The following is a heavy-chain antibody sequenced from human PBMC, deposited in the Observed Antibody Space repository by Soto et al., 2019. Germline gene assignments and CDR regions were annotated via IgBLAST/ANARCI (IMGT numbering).Heavy chain of an antibody. CDR1: GYTFTGYY. Sequence: ASVKVSCKASGYTFTGYYMHWVRQAPGQGLEWMGWINPNSGGTNYAQKYQGWVTMTRDTSISTAYMELSRLRSDDTALYYCARGKADIVLVPAAPYYYYYYGMDVWGQGTTVTVSS. V-gene: IGHV1-2*04. J-gene: IGHJ6*02. CDR3: ARGKADIVLVPAAPYYYYYYGMDV. D-gene: IGHD2-2*01. CDR2: INPNSGGT.